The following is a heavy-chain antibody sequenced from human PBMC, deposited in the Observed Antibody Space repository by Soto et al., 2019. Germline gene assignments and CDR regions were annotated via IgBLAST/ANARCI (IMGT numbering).Heavy chain of an antibody. J-gene: IGHJ3*02. CDR1: GYSFTSYW. V-gene: IGHV5-51*01. CDR3: ARSPVVAAFDI. Sequence: GYSFTSYWIGWVRQMPGKGLEWMGIIYPGDSDTRYSPSFQGQVTISADKSISTAYLQWSSLKASDTAMYYCARSPVVAAFDIWGQGTMVTVSS. D-gene: IGHD2-15*01. CDR2: IYPGDSDT.